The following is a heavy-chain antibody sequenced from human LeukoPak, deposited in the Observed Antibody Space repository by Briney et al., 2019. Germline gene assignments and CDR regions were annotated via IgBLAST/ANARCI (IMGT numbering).Heavy chain of an antibody. Sequence: APVRVSCKASGYTFTSYGISWVRQAPGQGLEWMGWISAYNGNTNYAQKLQGRVTMTTDTSTSTAYMELRSLRSDDTAVYYCARSQITMVRGVRCDYWGQGTLVTVSS. CDR2: ISAYNGNT. CDR3: ARSQITMVRGVRCDY. D-gene: IGHD3-10*01. J-gene: IGHJ4*02. CDR1: GYTFTSYG. V-gene: IGHV1-18*01.